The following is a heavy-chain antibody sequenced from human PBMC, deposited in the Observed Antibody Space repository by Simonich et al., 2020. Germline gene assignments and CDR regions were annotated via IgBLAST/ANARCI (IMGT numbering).Heavy chain of an antibody. D-gene: IGHD2-15*01. CDR2: NSAYNGNT. CDR3: ARASRGTWWYYYFDY. Sequence: QVQLVQSGAEVKKPGASVKVSCKASGYTFTSYGFSWLRQAPGQGLEWMGWNSAYNGNTNYAQKLQGRVTMTTDTSTSTAYMERRSLRSDDTAVYYCARASRGTWWYYYFDYWGQGTLVTVSS. V-gene: IGHV1-18*01. CDR1: GYTFTSYG. J-gene: IGHJ4*02.